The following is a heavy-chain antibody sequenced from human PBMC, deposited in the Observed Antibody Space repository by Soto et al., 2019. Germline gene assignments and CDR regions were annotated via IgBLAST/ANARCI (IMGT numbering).Heavy chain of an antibody. Sequence: SETLSLTCTVSGGSISNYFCNWIRQPAGKGLEWIGRIDNSGSTNYNPSLKSRITMSADTSRNQFSLKLNSVTAADTAVYYCARGGQDFWSGPFDYWGQGXLVTVYS. D-gene: IGHD3-3*01. J-gene: IGHJ4*02. CDR3: ARGGQDFWSGPFDY. CDR2: IDNSGST. V-gene: IGHV4-4*07. CDR1: GGSISNYF.